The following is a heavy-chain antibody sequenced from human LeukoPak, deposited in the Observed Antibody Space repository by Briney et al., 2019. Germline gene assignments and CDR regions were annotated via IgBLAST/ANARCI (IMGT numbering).Heavy chain of an antibody. Sequence: SVKVSCKASGGTFSGYAISWVRQAPGQGLERMGRIIPIFGIANYAQKFQGRVTITADKSTSTAYMELSSLRSEDTAVYYCARDLSGMATPGYWGQGTLVTVSS. J-gene: IGHJ4*02. D-gene: IGHD5-24*01. CDR2: IIPIFGIA. CDR1: GGTFSGYA. V-gene: IGHV1-69*04. CDR3: ARDLSGMATPGY.